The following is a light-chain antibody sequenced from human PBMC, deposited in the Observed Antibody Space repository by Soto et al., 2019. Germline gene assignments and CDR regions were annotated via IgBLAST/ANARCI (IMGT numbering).Light chain of an antibody. CDR3: QQSYRTPPIT. CDR2: AAS. CDR1: QDIRNW. V-gene: IGKV1-12*01. Sequence: DIQMTQSPSSVSASVGDRVTITCRASQDIRNWLAWYQQKPGKAPKLLIYAASSLQSGVPSRFSGSGSGTDFTLTISSLQPEDFATYYCQQSYRTPPITFGQGTRLEIK. J-gene: IGKJ5*01.